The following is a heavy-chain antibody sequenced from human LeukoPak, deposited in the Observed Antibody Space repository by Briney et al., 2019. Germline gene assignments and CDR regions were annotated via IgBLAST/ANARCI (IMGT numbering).Heavy chain of an antibody. CDR2: IVVGSGNT. Sequence: GTSVKVPCKASGFTFTSSAMQWVRQARGQRLEWIGWIVVGSGNTNYAQKFQERVTITRDMSTSTAYMELSSLRSEDTAVYYCAADLGYCSSTSCQPYYFDYWGQGTLVTVSS. J-gene: IGHJ4*02. CDR1: GFTFTSSA. D-gene: IGHD2-2*01. CDR3: AADLGYCSSTSCQPYYFDY. V-gene: IGHV1-58*02.